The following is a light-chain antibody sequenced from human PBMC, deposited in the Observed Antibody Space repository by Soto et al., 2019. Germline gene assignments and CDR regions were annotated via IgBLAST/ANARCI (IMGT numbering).Light chain of an antibody. CDR2: EVT. V-gene: IGLV2-14*01. J-gene: IGLJ1*01. CDR1: SSDIGAYDY. Sequence: QSVLTQPASVSGSPGQSITISCTGTSSDIGAYDYVSWYQQYPGRVPKLIIHEVTNRPSGVSDRFSGSKSGNTASLTISGLQTEDEAEYYCSSHAGSNAFYVFGTGTKLTVL. CDR3: SSHAGSNAFYV.